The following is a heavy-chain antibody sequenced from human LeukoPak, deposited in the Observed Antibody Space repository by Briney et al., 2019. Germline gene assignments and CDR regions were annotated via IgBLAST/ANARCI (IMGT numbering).Heavy chain of an antibody. Sequence: SETLSLTCSVSGGSISSYYWSWIRQSAGKGLEWIGRIYPTGSTNYNPSLKSRVTISVDKSKNQFSLKLSSVTAADTAVYYCARGAAAYWFDPWGQGTLVTVSS. CDR3: ARGAAAYWFDP. J-gene: IGHJ5*02. CDR1: GGSISSYY. D-gene: IGHD2-2*01. CDR2: IYPTGST. V-gene: IGHV4-4*07.